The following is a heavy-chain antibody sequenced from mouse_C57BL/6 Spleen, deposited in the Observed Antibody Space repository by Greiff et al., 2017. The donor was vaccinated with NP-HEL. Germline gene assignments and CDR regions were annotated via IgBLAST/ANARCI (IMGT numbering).Heavy chain of an antibody. J-gene: IGHJ4*01. CDR3: TLNYYGSSPVDY. Sequence: EVQLQQSGAELVRPGASVKLSCTASGFNIKDDYMHWVKQRPEQGLEWIGWIDPENGDTEYASKFQGKATITADTSSNTAYLQLSSLTSEDTAVYYCTLNYYGSSPVDYWGQGTSVTVSS. V-gene: IGHV14-4*01. CDR1: GFNIKDDY. D-gene: IGHD1-1*01. CDR2: IDPENGDT.